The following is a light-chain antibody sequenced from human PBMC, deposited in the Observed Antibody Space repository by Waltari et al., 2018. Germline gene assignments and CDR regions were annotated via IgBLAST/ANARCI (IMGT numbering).Light chain of an antibody. J-gene: IGLJ1*01. V-gene: IGLV2-23*02. CDR3: YSYAGGRV. CDR2: EVT. Sequence: QSALTQPASVSGSPGQSITISCTGSSSDVGGSNLVSCYLQHPGKAPKLIIYEVTKRPSGVSNRFSGSKSGNTASLTISGLQAEDEADYYCYSYAGGRVFGTGTKVTVL. CDR1: SSDVGGSNL.